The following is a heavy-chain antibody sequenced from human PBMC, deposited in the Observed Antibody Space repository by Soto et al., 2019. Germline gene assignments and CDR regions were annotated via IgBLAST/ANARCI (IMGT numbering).Heavy chain of an antibody. CDR2: IYYSGST. V-gene: IGHV4-39*01. J-gene: IGHJ5*02. D-gene: IGHD3-10*01. CDR1: GGSISSSSYY. CDR3: ARHLRLLLWFGESTNWFDP. Sequence: SETLSLTCTVSGGSISSSSYYWGWIRQPPGKGLEWIGSIYYSGSTYYNPSLKSRVTISVDTSKNQFSLKLSSVTAADTAVYYCARHLRLLLWFGESTNWFDPWGQGTLVTVSS.